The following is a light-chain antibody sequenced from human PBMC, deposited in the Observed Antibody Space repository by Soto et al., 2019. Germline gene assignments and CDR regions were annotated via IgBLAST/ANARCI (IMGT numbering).Light chain of an antibody. J-gene: IGLJ3*02. CDR3: ASYVGSDIRV. Sequence: QSALTQPPSASGSPGQSVTISCTGTSSDVGAYKYVSWYQQYPGKAPKLMIYDVSKRPSGVSDRFSGSKSGNTASLTVSGLQGEDGGDYYCASYVGSDIRVFGGGTQLTVL. V-gene: IGLV2-8*01. CDR1: SSDVGAYKY. CDR2: DVS.